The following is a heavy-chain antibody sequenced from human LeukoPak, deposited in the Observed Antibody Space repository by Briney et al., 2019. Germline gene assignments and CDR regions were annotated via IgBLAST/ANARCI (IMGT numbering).Heavy chain of an antibody. Sequence: ASVKVSCKASGYTFTNYAIHWVRQAPGQRFEWMGWINAANGHTKYSQEFQDRIAITRDTFATTAYMELSNLRSEDMALYYCARGRGPPNSNRDFYYYYYMDVWGTGTTVTVSS. D-gene: IGHD6-13*01. CDR1: GYTFTNYA. CDR3: ARGRGPPNSNRDFYYYYYMDV. V-gene: IGHV1-3*03. J-gene: IGHJ6*03. CDR2: INAANGHT.